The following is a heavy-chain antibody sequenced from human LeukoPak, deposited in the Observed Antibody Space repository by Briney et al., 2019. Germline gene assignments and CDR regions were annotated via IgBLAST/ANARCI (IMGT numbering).Heavy chain of an antibody. D-gene: IGHD2-21*02. CDR2: IRYDGSNK. J-gene: IGHJ5*02. Sequence: GRSLRHSCAASGFNFSSYGMHWVRQAPAKGLAWVAGIRYDGSNKYYADSVKGRFTISRDNSKTTLYLQMDSLRAEDTAVYYCAKGRSDLLLVMWFDPWGQGTLVTVSS. V-gene: IGHV3-33*06. CDR3: AKGRSDLLLVMWFDP. CDR1: GFNFSSYG.